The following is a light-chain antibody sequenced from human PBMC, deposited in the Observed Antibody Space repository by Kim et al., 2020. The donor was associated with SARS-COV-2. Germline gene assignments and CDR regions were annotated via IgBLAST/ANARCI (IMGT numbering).Light chain of an antibody. CDR2: TAS. CDR1: QIVINW. J-gene: IGKJ2*01. CDR3: QQTMSFPYT. Sequence: SASVGDRVTITCQASQIVINWLAWYQQKPGQAPKLLISTASSLQSGIPSRFTGAGSGTDFTLTINSLQPEDSAPYYCQQTMSFPYTFGQGTKLEI. V-gene: IGKV1-12*01.